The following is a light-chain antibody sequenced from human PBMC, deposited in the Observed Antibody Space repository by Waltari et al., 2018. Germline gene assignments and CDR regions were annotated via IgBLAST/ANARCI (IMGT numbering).Light chain of an antibody. CDR2: DAS. CDR1: QSVSSY. CDR3: QQRSNWPLT. V-gene: IGKV3-11*01. Sequence: EIVLTQSPATLSLSPGEGATLSCRASQSVSSYLAWYQQKPGQAPRLLIYDASTRATGIPARFSGSGSGTDFTLTISSLEPEDFAVYYCQQRSNWPLTFGPGTKVDIK. J-gene: IGKJ3*01.